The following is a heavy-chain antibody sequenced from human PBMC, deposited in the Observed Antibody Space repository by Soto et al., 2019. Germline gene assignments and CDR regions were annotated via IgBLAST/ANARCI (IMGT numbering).Heavy chain of an antibody. Sequence: PGGSLRLSCAASGFTFSSYSMNWVRQAPGKGLEWVSYISSSSSTIYYADSVKGRFTISRDNAKNSLYLQMNSLRDEDTAVYYCARDGYDILTGYDSYGMDVWGQGTTVTVS. CDR3: ARDGYDILTGYDSYGMDV. V-gene: IGHV3-48*02. CDR2: ISSSSSTI. D-gene: IGHD3-9*01. CDR1: GFTFSSYS. J-gene: IGHJ6*02.